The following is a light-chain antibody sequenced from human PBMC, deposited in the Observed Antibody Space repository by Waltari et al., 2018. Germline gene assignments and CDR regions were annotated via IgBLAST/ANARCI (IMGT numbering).Light chain of an antibody. V-gene: IGLV2-14*03. CDR2: DVT. J-gene: IGLJ2*01. Sequence: QSALTQPASVSGSPGQSITISCTGTSNDVGASNFVSWYQQPPGRAPQLRIDDVTARPSGISYRFSGSKSANTASLTISGLLPEDEAIYYCSSFTDTHTLLFGGGTTVTVL. CDR1: SNDVGASNF. CDR3: SSFTDTHTLL.